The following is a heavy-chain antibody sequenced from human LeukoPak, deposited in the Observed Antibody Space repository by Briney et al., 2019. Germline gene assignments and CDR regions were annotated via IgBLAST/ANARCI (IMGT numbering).Heavy chain of an antibody. D-gene: IGHD3-10*01. CDR1: GYTFTSYY. CDR2: INPSGGST. V-gene: IGHV1-46*01. J-gene: IGHJ4*02. Sequence: GASVKVSCKASGYTFTSYYMHWVRQAPGQGLEWMGIINPSGGSTSYAQKFQGRVTMTRDMSTSTVYMELSSLRSDDTAVYYCAREISGYYYGSGPNDYWGQGTLVTVSS. CDR3: AREISGYYYGSGPNDY.